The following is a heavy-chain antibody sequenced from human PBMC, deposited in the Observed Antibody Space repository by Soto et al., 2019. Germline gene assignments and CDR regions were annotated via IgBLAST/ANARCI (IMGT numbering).Heavy chain of an antibody. D-gene: IGHD3-10*01. J-gene: IGHJ5*02. Sequence: GGSLRLSCAASGFTFSSYEMNWVRQAPGKGLEWVSYISSSGSTIYYADSVKGRFPISRDNAKNSLYLQMNSLRAEDTAVYYCARGLWFGDPSTRGTLVTVSS. CDR2: ISSSGSTI. V-gene: IGHV3-48*03. CDR1: GFTFSSYE. CDR3: ARGLWFGDP.